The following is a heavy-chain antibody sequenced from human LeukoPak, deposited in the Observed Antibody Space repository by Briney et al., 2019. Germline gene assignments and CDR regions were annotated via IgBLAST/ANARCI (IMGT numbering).Heavy chain of an antibody. CDR1: GGTFSSYT. D-gene: IGHD5-24*01. J-gene: IGHJ3*02. CDR2: IIPILGIA. CDR3: AMNVEMATPVGAFDI. Sequence: KVSCKASGGTFSSYTISWVRQAPGQGLEWMGRIIPILGIANYAQKFQGRVTITADKSTSTAYMELSSLRSEDTAVYYCAMNVEMATPVGAFDIWGQGTMATVSS. V-gene: IGHV1-69*02.